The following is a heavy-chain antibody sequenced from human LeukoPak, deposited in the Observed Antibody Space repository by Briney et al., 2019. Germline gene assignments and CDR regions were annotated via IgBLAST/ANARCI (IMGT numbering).Heavy chain of an antibody. CDR2: IYSGGST. V-gene: IGHV3-66*01. CDR1: GFTVSSNY. D-gene: IGHD6-19*01. J-gene: IGHJ5*02. Sequence: GGSLRLSCAASGFTVSSNYMSWVRQAPGKGLERVSVIYSGGSTYYADSVKGRFTISRDNSKNTLYLQMNSLRAEDTAVYYCARDADSSGSPNWFDPWGQGTLVTVSS. CDR3: ARDADSSGSPNWFDP.